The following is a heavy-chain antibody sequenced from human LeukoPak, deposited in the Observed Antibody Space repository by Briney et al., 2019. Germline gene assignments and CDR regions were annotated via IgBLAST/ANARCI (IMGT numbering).Heavy chain of an antibody. V-gene: IGHV3-64*01. J-gene: IGHJ4*02. D-gene: IGHD2-2*02. CDR2: ITSNGGSA. CDR1: GFTFSIYA. Sequence: GGSLRLSCAASGFTFSIYAMHWVRQAPGKGLEYVSAITSNGGSAYYANSVKGRFTISRDNSKNTLYLQMGSLRAEDMAVYHCAREYCDSTTCYKTIDYWGQGTLVTVSS. CDR3: AREYCDSTTCYKTIDY.